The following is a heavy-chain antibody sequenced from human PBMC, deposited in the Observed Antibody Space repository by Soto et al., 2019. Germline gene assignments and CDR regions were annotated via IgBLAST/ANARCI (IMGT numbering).Heavy chain of an antibody. CDR2: INHSGST. J-gene: IGHJ5*02. V-gene: IGHV4-34*01. CDR3: ARKGTYCGGDCYSGWFDP. CDR1: GGSFSGYY. Sequence: QVQLQQWGAGLLKPSETLSLTCAVYGGSFSGYYWSWIRQPPGKGLEWIGEINHSGSTNYNPSLKSQVTISVDTSKNQFSLKLSSVTAADTAVYYCARKGTYCGGDCYSGWFDPWGQGTLVTVSS. D-gene: IGHD2-21*02.